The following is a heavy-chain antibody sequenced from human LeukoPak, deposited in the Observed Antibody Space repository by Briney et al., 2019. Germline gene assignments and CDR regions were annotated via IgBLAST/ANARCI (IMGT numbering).Heavy chain of an antibody. Sequence: GGSLRLSCAASGFRFSSYWMSWVRQAPGRGLEWVANIKQNGSEKYYVDSVKGRFTISRDNAKNSLYLQMSSLRVEDTAVYYCGRGTRGARSSPSGTVYCYYMDVWGKGTTVTVSS. CDR2: IKQNGSEK. CDR3: GRGTRGARSSPSGTVYCYYMDV. D-gene: IGHD1-14*01. J-gene: IGHJ6*03. CDR1: GFRFSSYW. V-gene: IGHV3-7*01.